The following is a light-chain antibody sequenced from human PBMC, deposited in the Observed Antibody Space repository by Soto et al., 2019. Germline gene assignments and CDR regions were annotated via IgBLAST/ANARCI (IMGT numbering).Light chain of an antibody. V-gene: IGLV1-40*01. J-gene: IGLJ1*01. CDR2: GNS. Sequence: QSVLTQPPSVSGAPGQRVTISCTGSSSNIGAGYDVHWYQQLPGTAPKLLIYGNSNRPSGVPDRFSGSKSGTSASLAITGLQAEDEADYYCRSYDSSLSAYVCGTGTKLTVL. CDR3: RSYDSSLSAYV. CDR1: SSNIGAGYD.